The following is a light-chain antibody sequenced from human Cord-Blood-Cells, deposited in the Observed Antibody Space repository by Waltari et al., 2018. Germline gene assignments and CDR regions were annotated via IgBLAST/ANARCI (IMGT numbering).Light chain of an antibody. J-gene: IGKJ4*01. V-gene: IGKV1-13*02. CDR3: QQFNSYPNT. CDR2: DAS. Sequence: LHLTQSPLSLPASAGASVTITCRASQGISSALAWYQQKPGKAPKLLIYDASNLESGVPSRFSGSGSGTDFTLTISSLQPEDFATYYCQQFNSYPNTFGGGTKVEIK. CDR1: QGISSA.